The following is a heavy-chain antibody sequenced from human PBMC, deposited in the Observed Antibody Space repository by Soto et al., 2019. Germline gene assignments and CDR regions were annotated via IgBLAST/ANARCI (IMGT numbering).Heavy chain of an antibody. J-gene: IGHJ4*02. D-gene: IGHD2-15*01. CDR1: GYSFINYW. CDR2: IDPRDSYT. CDR3: ARQYMVAARNSPYYLDL. V-gene: IGHV5-10-1*01. Sequence: PGESLKISCKGSGYSFINYWINWVRQMPDKGLEWMGRIDPRDSYTNYSPSFQGHVTISIDKSINTAYLQWSSLKASDTAIYYCARQYMVAARNSPYYLDLWGQGILVTVSS.